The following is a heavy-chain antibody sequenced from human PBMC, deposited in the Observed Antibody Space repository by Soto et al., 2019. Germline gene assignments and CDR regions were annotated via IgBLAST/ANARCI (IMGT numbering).Heavy chain of an antibody. Sequence: ATLSLTCIVSGDSISSSSYYWVWIRQPPGKGLEWIGSIYYSGTTYYNPSLESRVTISIDTSKNQFSLKVSSLTAADTAVYYCAKTGPYDILTYWYFDLWGRGTLVTVSS. V-gene: IGHV4-39*01. CDR1: GDSISSSSYY. CDR3: AKTGPYDILTYWYFDL. CDR2: IYYSGTT. J-gene: IGHJ2*01. D-gene: IGHD3-9*01.